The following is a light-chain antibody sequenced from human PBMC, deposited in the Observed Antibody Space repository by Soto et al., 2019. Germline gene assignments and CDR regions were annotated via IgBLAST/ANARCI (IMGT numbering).Light chain of an antibody. CDR1: QSISSY. J-gene: IGKJ1*01. Sequence: DIQMTQSPSSLSASVGDRVTITCRASQSISSYLNWYQQKPGKAPKLLIYAASSLHSGVRSRFSGSGSGTDFTLTISSLQPEDFATYYCQQSYSTPRTFGQGTKVEIK. V-gene: IGKV1-39*01. CDR3: QQSYSTPRT. CDR2: AAS.